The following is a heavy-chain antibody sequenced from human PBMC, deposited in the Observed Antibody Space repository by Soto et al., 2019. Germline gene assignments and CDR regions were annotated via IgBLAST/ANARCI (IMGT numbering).Heavy chain of an antibody. CDR1: GYTFTTYD. V-gene: IGHV1-18*01. CDR2: ISTYNGNT. CDR3: ARAPYHVLLVNAQNLYCMDV. Sequence: QVQLVQSGAEVKKPGASVKVSCKASGYTFTTYDISWVRQAPGQGLEWMGRISTYNGNTNYPQSLQGRLTLTTDTSTTTAYMELRSLRSDDTAVYYCARAPYHVLLVNAQNLYCMDVWCKGTTVTVSS. D-gene: IGHD2-8*01. J-gene: IGHJ6*04.